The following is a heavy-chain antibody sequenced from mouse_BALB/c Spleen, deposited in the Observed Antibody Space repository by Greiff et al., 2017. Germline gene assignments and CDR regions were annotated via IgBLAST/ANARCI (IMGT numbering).Heavy chain of an antibody. CDR3: TRSNYRYARSMDY. D-gene: IGHD2-14*01. J-gene: IGHJ4*01. CDR2: IYPGSGNT. Sequence: QFQLQQSGPELVKPGASVKISCKASGYTFTDYYINWVKQKPGQGLEWIVWIYPGSGNTKSNEKFKGKATLTVDTSSSTSYMQLSSLTSEDTAVYFCTRSNYRYARSMDYGGQGTSVTVSS. V-gene: IGHV1-84*02. CDR1: GYTFTDYY.